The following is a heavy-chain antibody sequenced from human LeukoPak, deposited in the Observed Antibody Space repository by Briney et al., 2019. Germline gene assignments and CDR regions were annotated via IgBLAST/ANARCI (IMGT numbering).Heavy chain of an antibody. V-gene: IGHV4-34*01. CDR3: ARLTYGSGSYYKNWFDP. CDR1: GGSFSGYY. Sequence: PSETLSLTCAVYGGSFSGYYWSWIRQPPGKGLEWIGEINHSGSTNYNPSLKSRVTISVDTSKNQFSLKLSSVTAADTAVYYCARLTYGSGSYYKNWFDPWGQGTLVTVSS. D-gene: IGHD3-10*01. J-gene: IGHJ5*02. CDR2: INHSGST.